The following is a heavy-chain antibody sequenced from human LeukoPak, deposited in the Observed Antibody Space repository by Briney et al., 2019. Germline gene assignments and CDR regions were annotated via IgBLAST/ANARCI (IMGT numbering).Heavy chain of an antibody. CDR3: ARVLLWFGELTHGPAHMDV. J-gene: IGHJ6*03. Sequence: PSETLSLTCTVSGGSISSYYWSWIRQPPGKGLEWIGYIYYSGSTNYNPSLKSRVTISVDTSKNQFSLKLSSVTAADTAVYYCARVLLWFGELTHGPAHMDVWGKGTTVTVSS. V-gene: IGHV4-59*01. D-gene: IGHD3-10*01. CDR1: GGSISSYY. CDR2: IYYSGST.